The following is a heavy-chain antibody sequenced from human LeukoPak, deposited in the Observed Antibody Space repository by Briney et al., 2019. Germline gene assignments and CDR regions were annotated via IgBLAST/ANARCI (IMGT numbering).Heavy chain of an antibody. CDR3: ARGSIVDTAMVSYFDY. D-gene: IGHD5-18*01. Sequence: SVKVSCKASGGTFSSYAISWVRQAPGQGLEWMGGIIPIFGTANYAQKFQGRVTITTDESTSTAYMELSGLRSEDTAVYYCARGSIVDTAMVSYFDYWGQGTLVTVSS. CDR1: GGTFSSYA. J-gene: IGHJ4*02. CDR2: IIPIFGTA. V-gene: IGHV1-69*05.